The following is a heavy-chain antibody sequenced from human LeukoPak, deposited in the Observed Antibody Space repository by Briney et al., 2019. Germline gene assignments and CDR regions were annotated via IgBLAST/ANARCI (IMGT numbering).Heavy chain of an antibody. CDR3: ARSSAYYDYVWGSYRPRYYFDY. Sequence: SDTLSLTCTVSGGSISSYYWSWIRQPPGKGLEWIGYIYYSGSTNYNPSLKSRVTISVDTPKNQFSLKLSSVTAADTAVYYCARSSAYYDYVWGSYRPRYYFDYWGQGTLVTVSS. CDR2: IYYSGST. CDR1: GGSISSYY. V-gene: IGHV4-59*07. J-gene: IGHJ4*02. D-gene: IGHD3-16*01.